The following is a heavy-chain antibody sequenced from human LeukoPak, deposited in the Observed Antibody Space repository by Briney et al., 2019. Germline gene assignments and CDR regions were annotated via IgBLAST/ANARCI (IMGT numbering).Heavy chain of an antibody. CDR3: AREGYRLGAFDI. CDR1: GGSISGYY. D-gene: IGHD5-12*01. CDR2: IYYSGST. J-gene: IGHJ3*02. V-gene: IGHV4-59*01. Sequence: SETLSLTCTVSGGSISGYYWSWIRQPPGKGLEWIGYIYYSGSTNYNPSLKSRVTISVDTSKNQFSLKLSSVTAADTAVYYCAREGYRLGAFDIWGQGTMVTVSS.